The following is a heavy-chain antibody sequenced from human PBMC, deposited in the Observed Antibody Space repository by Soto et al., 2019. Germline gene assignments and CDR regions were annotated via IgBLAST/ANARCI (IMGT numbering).Heavy chain of an antibody. CDR1: GGSISSSSYY. CDR3: ARLCRGSYYQTEYYFDY. Sequence: SETLSLTCTVSGGSISSSSYYWGWIRQPPGKGLEWIGSIYYSGSTYYNPSLKSRVTISVDTSKNQFSLKLSSVTAADTAVYYCARLCRGSYYQTEYYFDYWGQGTLVTVSS. CDR2: IYYSGST. D-gene: IGHD3-10*01. V-gene: IGHV4-39*01. J-gene: IGHJ4*02.